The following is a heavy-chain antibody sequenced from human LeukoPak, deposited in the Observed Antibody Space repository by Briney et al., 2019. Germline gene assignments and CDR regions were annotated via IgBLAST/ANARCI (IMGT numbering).Heavy chain of an antibody. V-gene: IGHV3-9*01. CDR1: GFTFDDYA. Sequence: GGSLRLSCAASGFTFDDYAMHWVRQAPGKGLEWVSGISWNSDTIGYADSVKGRFTISRDNAKNSLYLQMNSLRAEDTAVYYCARDRQYYYDSSGPAGYYYMDVWGKGTTVTVSS. CDR2: ISWNSDTI. CDR3: ARDRQYYYDSSGPAGYYYMDV. D-gene: IGHD3-22*01. J-gene: IGHJ6*03.